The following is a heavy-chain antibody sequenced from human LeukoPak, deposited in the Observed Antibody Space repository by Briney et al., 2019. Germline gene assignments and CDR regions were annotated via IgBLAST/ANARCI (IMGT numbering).Heavy chain of an antibody. D-gene: IGHD2-21*02. Sequence: SETLSLTCAVYGVSFRGYYWSWIRQTPGKGVEWVWEINHKRNTNYNPSLKSRVTISVDTSMNQFSLKLPSVTAADTAVYYCARRLVVTAPYYFDYWGHGVLVTVSS. V-gene: IGHV4-34*01. CDR1: GVSFRGYY. J-gene: IGHJ4*01. CDR3: ARRLVVTAPYYFDY. CDR2: INHKRNT.